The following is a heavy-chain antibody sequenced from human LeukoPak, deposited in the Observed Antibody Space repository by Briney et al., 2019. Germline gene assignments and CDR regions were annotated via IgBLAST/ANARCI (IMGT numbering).Heavy chain of an antibody. Sequence: SQTLSLTCAVSGGSISSGGYSWSWIRQPPGKGLEWIGYIYHSGSTYYNPSLKSRATMSVDRSKNQFSLKLSSVTAADTAVYYCARGRLSSGRYYFDYWGQGTLVTVSS. CDR1: GGSISSGGYS. J-gene: IGHJ4*02. CDR3: ARGRLSSGRYYFDY. V-gene: IGHV4-30-2*01. CDR2: IYHSGST. D-gene: IGHD3-10*02.